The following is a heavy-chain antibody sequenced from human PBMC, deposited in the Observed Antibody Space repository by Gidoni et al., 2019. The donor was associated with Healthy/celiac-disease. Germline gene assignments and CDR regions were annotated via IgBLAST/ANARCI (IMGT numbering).Heavy chain of an antibody. CDR3: ARGGYGEDDY. Sequence: VQSQVQLVQSGAEVQVSCKASGGTFSSYAISWVRQAPGQGLEWMGGIIPIFGTANYAQKFQGRVTITADESTSTAYMELSSLRSEDTAVYYCARGGYGEDDYWGQGTLVTVSS. CDR1: GGTFSSYA. D-gene: IGHD4-17*01. CDR2: IIPIFGTA. J-gene: IGHJ4*02. V-gene: IGHV1-69*01.